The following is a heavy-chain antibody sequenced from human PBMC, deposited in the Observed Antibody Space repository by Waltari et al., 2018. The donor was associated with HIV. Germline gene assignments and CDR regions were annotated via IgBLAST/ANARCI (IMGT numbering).Heavy chain of an antibody. CDR3: VRICKLNCYYYYGMDV. CDR2: IGTAGDT. J-gene: IGHJ6*02. Sequence: EVQLGESGGGLVQPGGSLGPSWAAPAFPFSTYDTHWVRQATGKGLEWVSGIGTAGDTYYPGSVKGRFTISRENAKNSLHLQMNSLRAGDTAVYYCVRICKLNCYYYYGMDVWGQGTTVTVSS. CDR1: AFPFSTYD. V-gene: IGHV3-13*01. D-gene: IGHD1-1*01.